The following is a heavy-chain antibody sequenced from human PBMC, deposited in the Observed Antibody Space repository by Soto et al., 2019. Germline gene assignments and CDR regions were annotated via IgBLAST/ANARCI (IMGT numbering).Heavy chain of an antibody. CDR1: GFTFSSYA. J-gene: IGHJ4*02. V-gene: IGHV3-23*01. Sequence: PGGSLRLSCAASGFTFSSYAMSWVRQAPGKGLEWVSGISGSGGSTYYADSVKGRFTISRDNSKNTLYLQMNSLRAEDTAVYYCAKSRVLRFLEWFTGYWGQGTLVTVSS. CDR2: ISGSGGST. CDR3: AKSRVLRFLEWFTGY. D-gene: IGHD3-3*01.